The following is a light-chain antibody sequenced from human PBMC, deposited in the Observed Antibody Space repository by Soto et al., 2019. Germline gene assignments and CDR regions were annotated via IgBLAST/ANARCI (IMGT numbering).Light chain of an antibody. CDR2: DVG. J-gene: IGLJ1*01. V-gene: IGLV2-11*01. CDR1: SXXVGGYNY. Sequence: QSVXTXPRXVSGSXXXXXXXXXTGTSXXVGGYNYVSWYQQHPGKAPKLMIYDVGKRPSGVPDRFSGSKSDNTASLTISGLQAEDEADYYCCSYAGSYTRVFGTGTKLTVL. CDR3: CSYAGSYTRV.